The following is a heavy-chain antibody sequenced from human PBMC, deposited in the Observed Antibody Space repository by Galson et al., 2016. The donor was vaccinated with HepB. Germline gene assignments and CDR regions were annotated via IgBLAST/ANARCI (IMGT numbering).Heavy chain of an antibody. D-gene: IGHD2-2*01. V-gene: IGHV6-1*01. CDR2: TYYRSTWYN. CDR1: VSSNSAA. Sequence: VSSNSAAWNWIRQSPSRGLEWLGRTYYRSTWYNEYALSVQSRITINPDTSTNQVSLQLNSVTPEDSAVYYCTLSYQLLPFYGMDVWGQGTTVTVSS. CDR3: TLSYQLLPFYGMDV. J-gene: IGHJ6*02.